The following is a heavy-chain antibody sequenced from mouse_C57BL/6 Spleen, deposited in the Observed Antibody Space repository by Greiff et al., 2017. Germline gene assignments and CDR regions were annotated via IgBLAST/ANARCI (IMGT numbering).Heavy chain of an antibody. J-gene: IGHJ2*01. V-gene: IGHV1-55*01. CDR3: ANYYGSSYDY. D-gene: IGHD1-1*01. CDR2: IYPGSGST. Sequence: QVQLQQSGAELVKPGASVKMSCKASGYTFTSYWITWVKQRPGQGLEWIGDIYPGSGSTNYHEKLKSKATLTVDTSSSTAYMQLSSLTSEDSAVYYCANYYGSSYDYWGQGTTLTVSS. CDR1: GYTFTSYW.